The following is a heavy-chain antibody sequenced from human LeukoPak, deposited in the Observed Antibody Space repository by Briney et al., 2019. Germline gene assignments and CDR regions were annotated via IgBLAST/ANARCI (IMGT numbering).Heavy chain of an antibody. CDR1: RFSFMNAW. V-gene: IGHV3-15*01. CDR2: IKSNADGGTP. J-gene: IGHJ4*02. Sequence: GGSLRLSCAASRFSFMNAWMIWVRQAPGKGLEWVGRIKSNADGGTPDYAAPARGRFTISRDDSKNTLYLQMNSLKTEDTAVYYCTTFYHEYSPYWGRGTLVTVSS. CDR3: TTFYHEYSPY. D-gene: IGHD2/OR15-2a*01.